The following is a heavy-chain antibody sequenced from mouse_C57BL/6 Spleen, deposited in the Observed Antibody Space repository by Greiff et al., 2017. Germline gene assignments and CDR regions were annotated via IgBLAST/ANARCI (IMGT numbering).Heavy chain of an antibody. Sequence: VQLVESGAELVKPGASVKISCKASGYAFSSYWMNWVKQRPGKGLAWIGQIYPGDGDTNYNGKFKGKATLTADKSSSTAYMQLSSLTSEDSAVYFCARTPLLRYYFDYWGQGTTLTVSS. D-gene: IGHD1-1*01. J-gene: IGHJ2*01. CDR3: ARTPLLRYYFDY. CDR2: IYPGDGDT. V-gene: IGHV1-80*01. CDR1: GYAFSSYW.